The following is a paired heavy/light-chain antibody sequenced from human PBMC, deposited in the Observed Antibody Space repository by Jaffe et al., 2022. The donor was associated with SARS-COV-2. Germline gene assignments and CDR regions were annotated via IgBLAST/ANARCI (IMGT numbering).Light chain of an antibody. V-gene: IGKV3-20*01. J-gene: IGKJ1*01. CDR3: QQYGSSPLVT. Sequence: EIVLTQSPGTLSLSPGERATLSCRASQSVSSSYLAWYQQKPGQAPRLLIYGASSRATGIPDRFSGSGSGTDFTLTISRLEPEDFAVYYCQQYGSSPLVTFGQGTKVEIK. CDR2: GAS. CDR1: QSVSSSY.
Heavy chain of an antibody. V-gene: IGHV3-73*02. CDR2: IRSKANSYAT. J-gene: IGHJ6*02. CDR1: GFTFSGSA. Sequence: EVQLVESGGGLVQPGGSLKLSCAASGFTFSGSAMHWVRQASGKGLEWVGRIRSKANSYATAYAASVKGRFTISRDDSKNTAYLQMNSLKTEDTAVYYCTSKNIAAAGTVYYYYGMDVWGQGTTVTVSS. CDR3: TSKNIAAAGTVYYYYGMDV. D-gene: IGHD6-13*01.